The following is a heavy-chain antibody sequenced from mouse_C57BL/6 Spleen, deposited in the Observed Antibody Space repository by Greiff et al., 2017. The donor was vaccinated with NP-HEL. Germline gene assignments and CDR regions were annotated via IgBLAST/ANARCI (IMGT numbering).Heavy chain of an antibody. CDR2: IYPGDGDT. D-gene: IGHD2-4*01. CDR1: GYAFSSYW. CDR3: ARGGDYDEDWFAY. Sequence: QVQLKESGAELVKPGASVKISCKASGYAFSSYWMNWVKQRPGKGLEWIGQIYPGDGDTNYNGKFKGKATLTADKSSSTAYMQLSSLTSEDSAVYFCARGGDYDEDWFAYWGQGTLVTVSA. J-gene: IGHJ3*01. V-gene: IGHV1-80*01.